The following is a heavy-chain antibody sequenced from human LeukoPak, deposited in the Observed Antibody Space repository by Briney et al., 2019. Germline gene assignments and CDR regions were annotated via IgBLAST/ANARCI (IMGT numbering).Heavy chain of an antibody. CDR3: AREEGQWLGYYYYYGMDV. CDR2: IYHSGST. D-gene: IGHD6-19*01. J-gene: IGHJ6*02. Sequence: GSLRLSCAASGFTFNKYWMTWVRQPPGKGLEWIGEIYHSGSTNYNPSLKSRVTISVDKSKNQFSLKLSSVTAADTAVYYCAREEGQWLGYYYYYGMDVWGQGTTVTVSS. CDR1: GFTFNKYW. V-gene: IGHV4-4*02.